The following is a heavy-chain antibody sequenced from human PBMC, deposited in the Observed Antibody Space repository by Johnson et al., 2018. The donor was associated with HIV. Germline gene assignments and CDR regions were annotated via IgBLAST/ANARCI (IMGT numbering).Heavy chain of an antibody. Sequence: HVQLVESGGGLVKPGGSLRLSCAASGFTFSDYYMSWIRQAPGKGLVWVSRIKSDGSSTAYTDSVKDRFTISRDNARNSLYLQMNSLRADDTAVYYCAREGIAARPGAFDIWGQGTMVTVSS. CDR2: IKSDGSST. D-gene: IGHD6-6*01. CDR3: AREGIAARPGAFDI. CDR1: GFTFSDYY. V-gene: IGHV3-11*01. J-gene: IGHJ3*02.